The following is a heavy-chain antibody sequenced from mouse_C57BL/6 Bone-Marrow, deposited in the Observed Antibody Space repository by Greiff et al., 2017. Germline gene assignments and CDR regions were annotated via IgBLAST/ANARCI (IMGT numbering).Heavy chain of an antibody. V-gene: IGHV1-39*01. Sequence: EVKLQESGPELVKPGASVKISCKASGYSFTDYNMNWVKQSNGKSLEWIGVINPNYGTTSYNQKFKGKATLSVDQSSSTAYMQLNSLTTEDSAVYYCAREELAIYGKGFAYWGQGTLVTVSA. CDR2: INPNYGTT. J-gene: IGHJ3*01. CDR1: GYSFTDYN. D-gene: IGHD2-1*01. CDR3: AREELAIYGKGFAY.